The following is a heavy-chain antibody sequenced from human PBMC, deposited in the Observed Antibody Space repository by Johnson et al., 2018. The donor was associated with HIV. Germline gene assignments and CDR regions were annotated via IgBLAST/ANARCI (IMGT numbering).Heavy chain of an antibody. Sequence: QVQLVESGGGVVQPGRSLRLSCAASGFTFSSYAMHWVRQAPAKGLEWVAVISYDGSDKYYAASVKGRFTISRDSSKNTLYLQMNTLRADDTAVYYCARVSRYTHDNDDVYLLHAFDIWGQGTMVTVSS. CDR2: ISYDGSDK. D-gene: IGHD3-16*01. J-gene: IGHJ3*02. V-gene: IGHV3-30*04. CDR3: ARVSRYTHDNDDVYLLHAFDI. CDR1: GFTFSSYA.